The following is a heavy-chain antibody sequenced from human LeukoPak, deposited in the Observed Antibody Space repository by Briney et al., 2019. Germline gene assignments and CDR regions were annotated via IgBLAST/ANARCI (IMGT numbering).Heavy chain of an antibody. CDR3: ARGRAEIAARRGYFQL. CDR1: GVCISGNY. V-gene: IGHV4-34*01. J-gene: IGHJ1*01. D-gene: IGHD6-6*01. CDR2: INHSGST. Sequence: PSENVSLMGAVCGVCISGNYWSWLRQPPGKGWEWIGEINHSGSTNYNPSLKSRVTISVDTSKNQFSLQLSSVTAADTAVYYCARGRAEIAARRGYFQLWGHGTLVTVSS.